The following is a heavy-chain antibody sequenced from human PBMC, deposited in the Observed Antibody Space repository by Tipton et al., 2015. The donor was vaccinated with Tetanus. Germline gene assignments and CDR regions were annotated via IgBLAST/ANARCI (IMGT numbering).Heavy chain of an antibody. CDR3: ARANNDYPKKGPFDY. Sequence: LRLSCTVSGGSVSSGSYYWSWIRQRPGKGLEWIGYMFYGGSPKYNPSLKSRVTILVDKSKNQLSLKLRSVTAADTAVYYCARANNDYPKKGPFDYWGQGILVIVSS. CDR1: GGSVSSGSYY. CDR2: MFYGGSP. D-gene: IGHD5-12*01. V-gene: IGHV4-61*01. J-gene: IGHJ4*02.